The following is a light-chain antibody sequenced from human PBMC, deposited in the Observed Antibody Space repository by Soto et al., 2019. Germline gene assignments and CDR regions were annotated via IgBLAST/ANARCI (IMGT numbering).Light chain of an antibody. Sequence: QSVLTQPPSASGSPGQSVTISCTGTSTDIGDYNYVSWYQQHPGNAPKLIIYEVTKRPSGVPDRFSGSKSGNTASLTVSGLQAEDEADYYCSSYAGSSNVFGTGTKLTVL. CDR2: EVT. CDR3: SSYAGSSNV. V-gene: IGLV2-8*01. J-gene: IGLJ1*01. CDR1: STDIGDYNY.